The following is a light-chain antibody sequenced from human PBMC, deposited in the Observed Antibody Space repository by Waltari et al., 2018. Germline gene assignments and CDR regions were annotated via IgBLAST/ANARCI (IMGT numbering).Light chain of an antibody. Sequence: EIVLTQFPGTLSLSPGERVILSCRASQSIRSQLAWYQQKPGQAPRLLIYGTSNRATGIPDRFSGSWSGTDFSLTISRLDPEDCAVYYCQHYLNLPVAFGPGTKVEIK. CDR3: QHYLNLPVA. CDR2: GTS. CDR1: QSIRSQ. J-gene: IGKJ3*01. V-gene: IGKV3-20*01.